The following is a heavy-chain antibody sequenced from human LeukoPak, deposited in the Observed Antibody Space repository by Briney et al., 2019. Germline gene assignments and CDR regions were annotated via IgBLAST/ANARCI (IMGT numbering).Heavy chain of an antibody. CDR1: GGSISSYY. Sequence: SETLSLTCTVSGGSISSYYWSWIRQPPGKGLEWIGYIYYSGSTNYNPSLKSRVTISVDTSKNQFSLKLSSVTAADTAVYYCAKGIIVAREYYFDYWGQGTLVTVSS. D-gene: IGHD5-12*01. V-gene: IGHV4-59*12. CDR2: IYYSGST. CDR3: AKGIIVAREYYFDY. J-gene: IGHJ4*02.